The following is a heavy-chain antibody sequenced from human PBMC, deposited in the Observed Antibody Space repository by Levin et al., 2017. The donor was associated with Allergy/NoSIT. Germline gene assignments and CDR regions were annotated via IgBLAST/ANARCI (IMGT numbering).Heavy chain of an antibody. CDR1: GYAFDSYG. Sequence: ASVKVSCKASGYAFDSYGISWVRQAPGQGLEWMAWINVYNGNTVYAQKLQGRVTLTTDTPTNTAYMELRSLRSDDTAVYYCARDTIYSASWQGFDSWGQGTLVTVSS. CDR2: INVYNGNT. CDR3: ARDTIYSASWQGFDS. J-gene: IGHJ4*02. D-gene: IGHD3-9*01. V-gene: IGHV1-18*01.